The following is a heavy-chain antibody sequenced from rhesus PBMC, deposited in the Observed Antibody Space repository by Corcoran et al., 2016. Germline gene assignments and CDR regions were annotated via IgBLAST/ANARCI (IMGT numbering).Heavy chain of an antibody. CDR1: GGSISGYYY. J-gene: IGHJ4*01. Sequence: QLQLQESGPGLVKPSETLSLTCAVYGGSISGYYYWSWIRQPPGKGLEWIGYIYGNSASTNYNPSLNNRVTISKDTSKNQFSLKLSSVTAADTAVYYCASRGTVITEFDYWGQGVLVTVSS. CDR3: ASRGTVITEFDY. D-gene: IGHD4-23*01. V-gene: IGHV4-143*01. CDR2: IYGNSAST.